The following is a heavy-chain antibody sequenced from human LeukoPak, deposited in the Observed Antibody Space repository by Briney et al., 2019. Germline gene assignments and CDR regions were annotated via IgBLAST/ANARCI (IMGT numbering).Heavy chain of an antibody. V-gene: IGHV3-30*02. CDR3: AKDPPHCSRTSCYKYYYYYMDV. CDR2: IRYDGSNK. CDR1: GFSFSSYG. J-gene: IGHJ6*03. D-gene: IGHD2-2*02. Sequence: GGSMRLSCAASGFSFSSYGMHWVRQDPGRGLEWVAFIRYDGSNKYYADSVKGRFTTSRDNSKNTLYLQMNSLRAEDTAVYYCAKDPPHCSRTSCYKYYYYYMDVGGKGTTVTVSS.